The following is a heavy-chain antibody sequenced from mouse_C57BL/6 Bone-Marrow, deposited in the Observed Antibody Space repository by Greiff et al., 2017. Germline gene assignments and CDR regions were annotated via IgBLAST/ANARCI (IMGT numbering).Heavy chain of an antibody. V-gene: IGHV5-4*03. CDR2: ISDGGSYT. CDR3: ASSLAY. Sequence: EVKLEESGGGLVKPGGSLKLSCAASGFTFSSYAMSWVRQTPEKRLEWVATISDGGSYTYYPDNVKGRFTISRDNAKNNLYLQMGHLKSEDTAMYYCASSLAYWGQGTLVTVSA. J-gene: IGHJ3*01. CDR1: GFTFSSYA.